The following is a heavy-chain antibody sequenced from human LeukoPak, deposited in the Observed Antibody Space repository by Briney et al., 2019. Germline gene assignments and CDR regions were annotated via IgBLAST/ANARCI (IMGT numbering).Heavy chain of an antibody. CDR2: MNPNSGNT. J-gene: IGHJ4*02. Sequence: GASVKVSCKASGYTFTNYDINWVRQATGQGLEWMGWMNPNSGNTGSAQKFQGRVTVTRNTSISTAYMELNSLISEDTAVYFCARRIASAGTTLGYWGQGTLVTVSS. V-gene: IGHV1-8*01. D-gene: IGHD6-13*01. CDR3: ARRIASAGTTLGY. CDR1: GYTFTNYD.